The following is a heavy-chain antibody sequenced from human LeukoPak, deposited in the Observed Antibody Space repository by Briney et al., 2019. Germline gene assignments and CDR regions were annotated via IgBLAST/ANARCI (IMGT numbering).Heavy chain of an antibody. J-gene: IGHJ4*02. V-gene: IGHV4-31*03. D-gene: IGHD3-22*01. CDR1: GGSISSGAYY. Sequence: PSETLSLTCTVSGGSISSGAYYWSWIRRHPGKGLEWIGYIYHSGSTYYNSSLQSRVTISVDTSKNQFSLKLRSVTAADTAVYYCASLNYYDSSGYYEGERYFDYWGQGTLVTVSS. CDR3: ASLNYYDSSGYYEGERYFDY. CDR2: IYHSGST.